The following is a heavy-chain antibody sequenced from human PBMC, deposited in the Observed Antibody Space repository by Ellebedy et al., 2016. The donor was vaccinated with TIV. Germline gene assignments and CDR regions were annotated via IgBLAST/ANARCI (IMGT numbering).Heavy chain of an antibody. CDR3: ATREWQDPMDV. D-gene: IGHD3-3*01. V-gene: IGHV1-3*04. CDR2: INTGNDNT. CDR1: GHLFTTYG. Sequence: ASVKVSXXASGHLFTTYGIHWVRQAPGQRLEWMGWINTGNDNTKYSQKLQGRVTITRDYMELSGLMSEDTAVYYCATREWQDPMDVWGQGTTVTVSS. J-gene: IGHJ6*02.